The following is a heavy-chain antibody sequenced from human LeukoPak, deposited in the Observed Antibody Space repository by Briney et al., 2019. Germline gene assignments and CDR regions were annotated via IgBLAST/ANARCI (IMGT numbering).Heavy chain of an antibody. CDR1: GFTFSSYG. CDR2: ISYDGSNK. Sequence: PGGSLRLSCAASGFTFSSYGMHWVRQAPGKGLEWVAVISYDGSNKYYAGSVKGRFTISRDNSKNTLYLQMNSLRAEDTAVYYCAKDQGIAALSGMDVWGKGTTVTVSS. V-gene: IGHV3-30*18. CDR3: AKDQGIAALSGMDV. J-gene: IGHJ6*03. D-gene: IGHD6-25*01.